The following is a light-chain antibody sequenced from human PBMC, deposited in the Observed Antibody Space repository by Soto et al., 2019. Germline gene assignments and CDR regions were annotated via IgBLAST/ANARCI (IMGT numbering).Light chain of an antibody. J-gene: IGKJ5*01. Sequence: EIVLTQSPATLSLSPGERATLSCRASQSVTNYLAWYQQKAGQAPRLLIYETIHRATGIPARFGGSGSGTDFTLTISSLEPEDFAVYYCQHRSHWLITFGQGTRLEIK. CDR2: ETI. V-gene: IGKV3-11*01. CDR3: QHRSHWLIT. CDR1: QSVTNY.